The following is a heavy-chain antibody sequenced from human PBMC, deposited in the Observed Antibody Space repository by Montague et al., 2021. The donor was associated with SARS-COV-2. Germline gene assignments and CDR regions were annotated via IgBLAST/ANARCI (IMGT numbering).Heavy chain of an antibody. J-gene: IGHJ4*02. V-gene: IGHV4-61*01. D-gene: IGHD6-6*01. Sequence: SETLSLTCTLSGGSVSSGNYYWNWLRQPPGKGLEWIGYIDYSGSTNYXPSLKSRVTISVDTSKNQFSLKLSSVTAADTAVYYCGREAQLECFDYWGQGTLVTVSS. CDR1: GGSVSSGNYY. CDR3: GREAQLECFDY. CDR2: IDYSGST.